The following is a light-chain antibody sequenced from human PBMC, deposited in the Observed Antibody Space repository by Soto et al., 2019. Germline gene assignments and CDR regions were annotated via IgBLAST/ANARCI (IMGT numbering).Light chain of an antibody. CDR2: GAS. Sequence: EIVLTQSPGTLSLSPGERVTLSCRASQSVSSNYLAWYQQKLGQAPRLLIYGASRRATGIPDRFSGSGSGTDFTLTISRLEPVDFAVYYCQHYLSSLTFGGGTTVEI. J-gene: IGKJ4*01. V-gene: IGKV3-20*01. CDR1: QSVSSNY. CDR3: QHYLSSLT.